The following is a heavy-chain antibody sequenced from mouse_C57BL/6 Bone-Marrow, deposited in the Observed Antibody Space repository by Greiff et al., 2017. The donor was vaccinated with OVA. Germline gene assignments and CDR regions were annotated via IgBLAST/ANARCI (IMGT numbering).Heavy chain of an antibody. CDR3: AREIYYYGSSFDY. D-gene: IGHD1-1*01. Sequence: QVQLQQSGAELVRPGTSVKVSCKASGYAFTNYLIEWVKQRPGQGLEWIGVINPGSGGTNYNEKFKGKATLTADKSSSTAYMQLSSLTSEDSAVYFCAREIYYYGSSFDYWGQGTTLTVSS. J-gene: IGHJ2*01. CDR1: GYAFTNYL. V-gene: IGHV1-54*01. CDR2: INPGSGGT.